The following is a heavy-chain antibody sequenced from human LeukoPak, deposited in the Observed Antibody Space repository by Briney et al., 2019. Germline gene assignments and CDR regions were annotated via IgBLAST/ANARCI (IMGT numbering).Heavy chain of an antibody. V-gene: IGHV1-2*06. CDR2: INPNSGAT. D-gene: IGHD3-9*01. CDR3: ATDILTGANDY. J-gene: IGHJ4*02. Sequence: GASVKVSCKASGYTFTGYSVHWVRQAPGQGLEWMGRINPNSGATDYAQKFQGRVTMTRDTSISTVYMELNRLRSDDTAVYYCATDILTGANDYWGQGTLVTVSS. CDR1: GYTFTGYS.